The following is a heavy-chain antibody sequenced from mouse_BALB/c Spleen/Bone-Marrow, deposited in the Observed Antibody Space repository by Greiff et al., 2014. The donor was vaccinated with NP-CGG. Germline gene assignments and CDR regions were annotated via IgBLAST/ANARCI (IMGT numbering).Heavy chain of an antibody. V-gene: IGHV14-3*02. CDR2: IDPANGNT. CDR3: ARWEYYAMDY. D-gene: IGHD4-1*01. J-gene: IGHJ4*01. Sequence: DVQLQESGAELVKPGASVKLSCTASGFNIKDTYMHWVKQRPEQGLEWIGRIDPANGNTKYDPKFQGKATITADTSSSTAYLQLSSLTSGDTAVYYCARWEYYAMDYWGQGTSVTVSS. CDR1: GFNIKDTY.